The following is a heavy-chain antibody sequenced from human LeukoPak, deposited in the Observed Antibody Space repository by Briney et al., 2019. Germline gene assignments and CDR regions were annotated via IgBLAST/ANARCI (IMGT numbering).Heavy chain of an antibody. CDR3: ARGDDSSVIDY. V-gene: IGHV4-30-2*01. J-gene: IGHJ4*02. Sequence: SQTLSLTCAVSGGSISSGGYSWSWIRQPLGKGLEWIGYIYHSGSTYYNPSLKSRVTISVDRSKNQFSLKLSSVTAADTAVYYCARGDDSSVIDYWGQGTLVTVSS. CDR1: GGSISSGGYS. CDR2: IYHSGST. D-gene: IGHD3-22*01.